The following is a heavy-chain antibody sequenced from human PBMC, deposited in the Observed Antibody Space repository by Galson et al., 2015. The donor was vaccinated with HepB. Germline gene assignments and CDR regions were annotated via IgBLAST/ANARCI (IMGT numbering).Heavy chain of an antibody. V-gene: IGHV1-18*01. D-gene: IGHD3-10*01. CDR3: ARDHGFGDSLPDP. CDR1: GYIFTNHG. CDR2: ISPYSGDT. J-gene: IGHJ5*02. Sequence: QSGAEVKEPGAAVKVSCKTSGYIFTNHGISWVRQAPGRGLEYIGWISPYSGDTIYAQKFQGRVTMTTDTPTTTVFMELRSLKPDDTAVYYCARDHGFGDSLPDPWVPGTLVAVSA.